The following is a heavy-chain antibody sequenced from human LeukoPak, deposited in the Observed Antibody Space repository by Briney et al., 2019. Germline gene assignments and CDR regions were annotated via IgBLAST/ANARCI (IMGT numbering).Heavy chain of an antibody. D-gene: IGHD5-24*01. J-gene: IGHJ4*02. CDR1: GFTFSSYA. Sequence: GGSLRLSCAASGFTFSSYAVGWVRQAPGEGLEWVSAISGSGGSTYYADSVKGRFTISRDNSKNTLYLQMNSLRAEDTAVHYCANGRSDGWYYFDYWGQGAPVTVSS. V-gene: IGHV3-23*01. CDR2: ISGSGGST. CDR3: ANGRSDGWYYFDY.